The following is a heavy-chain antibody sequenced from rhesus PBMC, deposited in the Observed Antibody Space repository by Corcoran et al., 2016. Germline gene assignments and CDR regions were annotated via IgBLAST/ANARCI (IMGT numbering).Heavy chain of an antibody. D-gene: IGHD4-29*01. Sequence: QVQLQESGPGLVKPSETLSLTCAVSGYSISRGYGWGWIRQPPGKGLGWIGQIYGVSGSTYYDPSLKSRVTVSKDTSKNQFSLKLSSVTAADTAVYYCARVSAVENYFDYWGQGVLVTVSS. CDR1: GYSISRGYG. V-gene: IGHV4-127*01. CDR3: ARVSAVENYFDY. J-gene: IGHJ4*01. CDR2: IYGVSGST.